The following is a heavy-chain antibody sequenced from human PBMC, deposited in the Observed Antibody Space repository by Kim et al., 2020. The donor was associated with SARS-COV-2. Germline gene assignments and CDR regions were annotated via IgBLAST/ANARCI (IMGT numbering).Heavy chain of an antibody. V-gene: IGHV3-23*01. CDR1: GFTFLLSS. CDR2: ISGGGGST. Sequence: GGSLRLSCAASGFTFLLSSMRWVLQAPGKGLVWGSGISGGGGSTYYADSVKGRFTISRDNSKNTLYLQMNSLRAEDTAVYYCAKEWQWNWFDPWGQGTLVTVSS. D-gene: IGHD6-19*01. J-gene: IGHJ5*02. CDR3: AKEWQWNWFDP.